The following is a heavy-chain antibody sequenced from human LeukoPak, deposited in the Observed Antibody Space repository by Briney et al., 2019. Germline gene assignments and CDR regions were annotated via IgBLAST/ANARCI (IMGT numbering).Heavy chain of an antibody. J-gene: IGHJ4*02. CDR1: GYTFTGYY. V-gene: IGHV1-2*02. D-gene: IGHD6-13*01. CDR2: TNPNSGGT. CDR3: AREQGPSVYSSSWGLDY. Sequence: ASVKVSCKASGYTFTGYYMHWVRQAPGQGLEWMGWTNPNSGGTNYAQKFQGRVTMTRDTSISTAYMELSRLRSDDTAVYYCAREQGPSVYSSSWGLDYWGQGTLVTVSS.